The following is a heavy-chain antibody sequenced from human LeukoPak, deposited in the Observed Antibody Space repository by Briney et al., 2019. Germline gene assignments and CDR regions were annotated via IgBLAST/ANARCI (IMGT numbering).Heavy chain of an antibody. CDR1: GGCISSSSYY. D-gene: IGHD1-7*01. J-gene: IGHJ3*02. Sequence: WETLSLTCTVSGGCISSSSYYWDWIRQPPGERLEWIGSIDDSGGTYYNPSLKCRVTISVDTSKNQFSLKLSSVTAADTAVYYCARLRTTHDAFDIWGPGPPVSLSS. CDR2: IDDSGGT. V-gene: IGHV4-39*01. CDR3: ARLRTTHDAFDI.